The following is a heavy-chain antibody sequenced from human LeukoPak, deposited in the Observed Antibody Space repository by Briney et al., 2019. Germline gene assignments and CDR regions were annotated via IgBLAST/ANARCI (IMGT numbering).Heavy chain of an antibody. D-gene: IGHD4-17*01. J-gene: IGHJ3*02. CDR3: ARDSTTPDDYGDYLYDAFDI. CDR1: GFTFDDYA. CDR2: ISWNSGSI. V-gene: IGHV3-9*01. Sequence: GGSLRLSCATSGFTFDDYAMHWVRQAPGKGLEWVSGISWNSGSIGYADSVKGRFTISRDNAKNSLYLQMNSLRAEDTAVYYCARDSTTPDDYGDYLYDAFDIWGQGTMVTVSS.